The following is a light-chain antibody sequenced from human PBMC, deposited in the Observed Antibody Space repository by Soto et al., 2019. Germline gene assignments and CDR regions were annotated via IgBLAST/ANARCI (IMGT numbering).Light chain of an antibody. Sequence: QSALTQPASVSGSPGQSITISCTGTSSDVGGYNYVSWYQQHPGKAPKLMIYDVSNRPSGVSNRFSGSKSGSTASLTISGLQAEDEADYSCSSYTSSSTGVFGTGTKLTVL. CDR1: SSDVGGYNY. CDR2: DVS. J-gene: IGLJ1*01. CDR3: SSYTSSSTGV. V-gene: IGLV2-14*01.